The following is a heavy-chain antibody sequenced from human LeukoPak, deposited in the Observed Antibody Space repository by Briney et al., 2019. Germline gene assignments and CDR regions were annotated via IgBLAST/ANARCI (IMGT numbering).Heavy chain of an antibody. CDR2: IYTSGST. CDR1: GGSISNYH. D-gene: IGHD4-23*01. CDR3: ARGGGGNSWFDP. V-gene: IGHV4-4*07. J-gene: IGHJ5*02. Sequence: NPSETLSLTCTVSGGSISNYHWSWIRQPAGKGLEWIGRIYTSGSTNYNPSLKSRVTISVDTSKNQFSLKLSSVTAADAAVYYCARGGGGNSWFDPWGQGTLVTVSS.